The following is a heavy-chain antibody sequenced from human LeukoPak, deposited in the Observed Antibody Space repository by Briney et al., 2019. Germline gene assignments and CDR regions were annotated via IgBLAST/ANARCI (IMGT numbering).Heavy chain of an antibody. J-gene: IGHJ3*02. V-gene: IGHV3-21*01. Sequence: GGSLRLSCAASGFTFSSYSMDWVRQAPGKGLEWVSSISSSSSYIYYADSVKGRFTISRDNAKNSLYLQMNSLRAEDTAVYYCARDQYSSGWIGGPDAFDIWGQGTMVTVSS. D-gene: IGHD6-19*01. CDR2: ISSSSSYI. CDR3: ARDQYSSGWIGGPDAFDI. CDR1: GFTFSSYS.